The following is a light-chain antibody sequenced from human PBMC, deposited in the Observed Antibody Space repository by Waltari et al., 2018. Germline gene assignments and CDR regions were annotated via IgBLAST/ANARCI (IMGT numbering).Light chain of an antibody. CDR2: GAS. Sequence: EIELTQSPGTLSLSPGERATLSCRASQSVSSGYLAWYQQKPGQAPRLLIYGASSGATGIPDRFSGSGSGTDFTLTISRLEPEDFAVYYCQQYGLSPWTFGQGTKVEIK. V-gene: IGKV3-20*01. CDR3: QQYGLSPWT. CDR1: QSVSSGY. J-gene: IGKJ1*01.